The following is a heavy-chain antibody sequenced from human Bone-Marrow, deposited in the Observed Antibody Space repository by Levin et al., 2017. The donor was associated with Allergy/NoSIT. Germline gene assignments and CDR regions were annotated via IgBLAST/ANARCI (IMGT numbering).Heavy chain of an antibody. Sequence: PGGSLRLSCAASGFTFSNYPMYWVRQAPGKGLEWVAVMSYDGSNRYYADSVKGRFTISRDNSKNTLYLQMNSLRIEDTAVYYCARDKDYYGVGYNWIDPWGQGILVTVSS. CDR3: ARDKDYYGVGYNWIDP. J-gene: IGHJ5*02. D-gene: IGHD3-10*01. V-gene: IGHV3-30-3*01. CDR2: MSYDGSNR. CDR1: GFTFSNYP.